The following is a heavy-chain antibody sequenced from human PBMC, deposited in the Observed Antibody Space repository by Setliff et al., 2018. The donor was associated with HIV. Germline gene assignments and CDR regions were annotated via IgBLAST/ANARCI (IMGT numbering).Heavy chain of an antibody. D-gene: IGHD5-12*01. CDR3: AREIWGQVAHVPYGMDV. J-gene: IGHJ6*02. CDR2: FYTSGST. Sequence: SETLSLTCTVSGGSISSYYWSWIRQPAGKGLEWIGRFYTSGSTNYNPPLKIRVTMSVDTSKNQFSLKVRYVTAADTAIYYCAREIWGQVAHVPYGMDVWGQGTTVTVSS. V-gene: IGHV4-4*07. CDR1: GGSISSYY.